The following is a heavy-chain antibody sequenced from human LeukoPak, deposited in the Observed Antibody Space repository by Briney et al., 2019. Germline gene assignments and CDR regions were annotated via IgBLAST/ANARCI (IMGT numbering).Heavy chain of an antibody. CDR1: GLTLSGYW. J-gene: IGHJ6*02. V-gene: IGHV3-74*01. Sequence: GGSLRLSCAASGLTLSGYWMHWVRQAPGKGLVWVSRINGDASSTSYADSVKGRFTISRDNAKNSLYLQMNSLRAEDTAVYYCARDSSYCSSTSCYEDYGMDVWGQGTTVTVSS. CDR3: ARDSSYCSSTSCYEDYGMDV. D-gene: IGHD2-2*01. CDR2: INGDASST.